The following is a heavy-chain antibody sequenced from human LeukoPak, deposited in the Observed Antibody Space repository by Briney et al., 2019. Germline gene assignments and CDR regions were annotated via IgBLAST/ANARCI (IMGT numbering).Heavy chain of an antibody. J-gene: IGHJ6*02. CDR2: IYTSGST. V-gene: IGHV4-61*09. Sequence: SETLSLTCTVSGGSISSGSYYWSWLRQPAGKGLEWIAHIYTSGSTNYNPSLKSRSTISVDTSKNQFSLKLSSVTAADTAVYYCARVPGYCSGGSCYYYYDMDVWGQGTTVTVSS. CDR3: ARVPGYCSGGSCYYYYDMDV. CDR1: GGSISSGSYY. D-gene: IGHD2-15*01.